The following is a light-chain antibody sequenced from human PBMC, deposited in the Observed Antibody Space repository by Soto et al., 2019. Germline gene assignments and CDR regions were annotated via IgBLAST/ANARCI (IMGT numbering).Light chain of an antibody. CDR1: SSDVGGYNY. J-gene: IGLJ2*01. CDR3: CSYAGSYAVVI. Sequence: QSALTQPRSVSGSPGQSVTISCTGTSSDVGGYNYVSWYQQHPGKAPKLLIYDVSKRPSGVPDRFSGSKSGIMASLTISGLQAEDEADYYCCSYAGSYAVVILGGGTKLTVL. V-gene: IGLV2-11*01. CDR2: DVS.